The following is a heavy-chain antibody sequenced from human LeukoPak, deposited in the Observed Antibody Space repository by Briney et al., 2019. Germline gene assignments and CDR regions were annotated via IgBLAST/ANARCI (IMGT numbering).Heavy chain of an antibody. CDR3: AKDRVTVITSPFDY. CDR2: ISSRGVRT. V-gene: IGHV3-23*01. CDR1: GFTFINYA. D-gene: IGHD4-23*01. J-gene: IGHJ4*02. Sequence: GGSLRLSCAASGFTFINYAMSWVRQSPGKGLEWVSGISSRGVRTYYADSVKGRFTISRDNSENTLFLQMNNLRAEDTAVYYCAKDRVTVITSPFDYWGQGTLVTVSS.